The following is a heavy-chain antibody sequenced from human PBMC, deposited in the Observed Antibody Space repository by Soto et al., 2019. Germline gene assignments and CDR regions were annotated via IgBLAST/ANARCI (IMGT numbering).Heavy chain of an antibody. V-gene: IGHV3-21*01. CDR1: GFTFSSYS. J-gene: IGHJ6*02. Sequence: GGSLRLSCAASGFTFSSYSMNWVRQAPGRGLEWVAAISGTSDYIYYADSVKGRFTISRDNAKTSLYIQMNSLRAEDTAVYHCARDHRYCSGSSCRPYYYYYGMDVWGQGTTVTAP. CDR3: ARDHRYCSGSSCRPYYYYYGMDV. D-gene: IGHD2-15*01. CDR2: ISGTSDYI.